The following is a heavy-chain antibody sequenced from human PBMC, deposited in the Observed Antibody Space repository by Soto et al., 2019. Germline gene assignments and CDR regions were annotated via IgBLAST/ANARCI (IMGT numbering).Heavy chain of an antibody. CDR1: GYPFSDNQ. J-gene: IGHJ6*02. CDR3: ASGDSSSSGDYYYYGMDV. Sequence: GASVKVSCKASGYPFSDNQIHWLRRAPGQGLEWMGRINPKSDDTNYAQKLQGRVTMTRDTSISTAYMELSRLRSDDTAVYYCASGDSSSSGDYYYYGMDVWGQGTTVTVSS. V-gene: IGHV1-2*02. CDR2: INPKSDDT. D-gene: IGHD6-6*01.